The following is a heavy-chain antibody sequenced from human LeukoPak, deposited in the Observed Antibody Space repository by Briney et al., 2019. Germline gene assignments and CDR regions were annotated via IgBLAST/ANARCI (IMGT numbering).Heavy chain of an antibody. J-gene: IGHJ4*02. CDR3: AREEAAVRSFDY. D-gene: IGHD6-13*01. CDR1: GGSISSGGYY. CDR2: IYYSGST. V-gene: IGHV4-61*08. Sequence: SETLSLTCTVSGGSISSGGYYWSWIRQPPGMGLEWIGTIYYSGSTNYSPSLKSRVTISVDTSKNQFSLKLSSVTAADTAVYYCAREEAAVRSFDYWGQGTQVTVSS.